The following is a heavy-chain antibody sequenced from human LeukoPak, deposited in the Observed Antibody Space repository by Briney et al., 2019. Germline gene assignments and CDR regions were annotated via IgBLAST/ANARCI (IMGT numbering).Heavy chain of an antibody. V-gene: IGHV1-69*04. J-gene: IGHJ4*02. CDR3: AYGDTPSY. Sequence: SVKVSCKASEGTFSIYAISWVRQAPGQGLEWMGRIIPIFGIANYAQKFQGRVTITADKSTSTAYMELSSLRSEVTAVYYCAYGDTPSYWGQGTLVTVSS. D-gene: IGHD4-17*01. CDR1: EGTFSIYA. CDR2: IIPIFGIA.